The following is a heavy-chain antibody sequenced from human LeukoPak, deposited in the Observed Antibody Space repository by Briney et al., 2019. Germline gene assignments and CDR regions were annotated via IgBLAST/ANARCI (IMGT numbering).Heavy chain of an antibody. CDR3: VRDLRTDYAFDS. J-gene: IGHJ4*02. V-gene: IGHV3-20*04. Sequence: GGSLRLSCAASGFIFDDYGMTWVRHGPGKGLEWVSGINWDGYSTGYADSVRGRFTISGDNAKSTLYLQMNSLRPEDTALYYCVRDLRTDYAFDSWGQGTLVTVSS. CDR2: INWDGYST. CDR1: GFIFDDYG. D-gene: IGHD4/OR15-4a*01.